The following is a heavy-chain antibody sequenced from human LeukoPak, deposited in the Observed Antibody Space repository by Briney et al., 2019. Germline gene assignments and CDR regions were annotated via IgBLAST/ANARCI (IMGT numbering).Heavy chain of an antibody. D-gene: IGHD3-16*01. J-gene: IGHJ4*02. CDR2: ISSSSTYT. Sequence: GGSLRLSCAASGFTFSDYYMSWIRQAPGKGLEWVSYISSSSTYTKYADSVKGRFTISRDNTKNSLYLQMNSLRAEDTAVYYCARPKIGHFDYWGQGTLVTVSS. V-gene: IGHV3-11*06. CDR3: ARPKIGHFDY. CDR1: GFTFSDYY.